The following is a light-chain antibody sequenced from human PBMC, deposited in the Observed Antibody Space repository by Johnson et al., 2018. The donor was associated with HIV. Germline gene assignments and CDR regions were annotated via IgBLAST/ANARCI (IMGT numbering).Light chain of an antibody. CDR3: GTWDGSLSAGAV. Sequence: QSVLTQPPSVSAAPGQKVTISCSGSSSNIGNNYVSWYQQVPGTAPKLLIYDNNKRPSGIPDRFSGSKSGTSATLGITGLQTGDEGDYYCGTWDGSLSAGAVFGTGTKVTVL. V-gene: IGLV1-51*01. J-gene: IGLJ1*01. CDR1: SSNIGNNY. CDR2: DNN.